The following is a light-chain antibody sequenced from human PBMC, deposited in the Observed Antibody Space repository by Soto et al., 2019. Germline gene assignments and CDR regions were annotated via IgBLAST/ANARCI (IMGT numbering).Light chain of an antibody. CDR1: QGIRSY. V-gene: IGKV1-9*01. CDR3: QQLNSFPIT. Sequence: DIQLTQSPSFLSASVGDRVTITCRASQGIRSYLAWYQQKPGKAPKLLIYAASTLQSGVPSRFSGSGSATEFTLTISSLQPEDFATYYCQQLNSFPITFGQGTRLEIK. CDR2: AAS. J-gene: IGKJ5*01.